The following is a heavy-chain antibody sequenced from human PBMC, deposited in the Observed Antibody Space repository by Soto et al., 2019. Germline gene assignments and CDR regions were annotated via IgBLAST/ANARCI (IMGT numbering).Heavy chain of an antibody. CDR1: GFSLSTSGMC. V-gene: IGHV2-70*11. CDR2: IDWDDDK. Sequence: GSGPTLVNPTQTLTLTCTFSGFSLSTSGMCVSWIRQPPGKALEWLARIDWDDDKYYSTSLKTRLTISKDTSKNQVVLTMTNMDPVDTATYYCARMATVTKDYYYMDVWGKGTTVTVSS. CDR3: ARMATVTKDYYYMDV. J-gene: IGHJ6*03. D-gene: IGHD4-17*01.